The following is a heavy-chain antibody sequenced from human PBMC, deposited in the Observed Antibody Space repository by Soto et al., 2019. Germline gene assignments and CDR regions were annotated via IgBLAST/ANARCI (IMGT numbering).Heavy chain of an antibody. Sequence: QVQLVQSGAEVKKPGSSVKVSCTASGGAFRNYAVSWVRQAPGQGLEWMGAVMPTFGAGVYAQKFQGRLTFFADASTNTAYLNVSSLTFGDAASYYCAASRGFYEAMDAWGQGTTLTVSS. D-gene: IGHD3-22*01. CDR2: VMPTFGAG. CDR1: GGAFRNYA. J-gene: IGHJ6*02. V-gene: IGHV1-69*01. CDR3: AASRGFYEAMDA.